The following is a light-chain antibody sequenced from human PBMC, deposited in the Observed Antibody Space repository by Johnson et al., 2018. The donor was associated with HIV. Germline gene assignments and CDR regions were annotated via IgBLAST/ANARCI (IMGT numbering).Light chain of an antibody. V-gene: IGLV1-51*01. J-gene: IGLJ1*01. CDR3: GTWDSSLSVYV. CDR2: DNN. CDR1: YSNIGNNY. Sequence: QSVLTQPPSVSAAPGQKVTISCSGSYSNIGNNYVSWYQQVPGTAPKLLIYDNNKRPSGIPDRFSGSKSGTSATLGITGLQTGDEADYYCGTWDSSLSVYVFGTGTKVTVL.